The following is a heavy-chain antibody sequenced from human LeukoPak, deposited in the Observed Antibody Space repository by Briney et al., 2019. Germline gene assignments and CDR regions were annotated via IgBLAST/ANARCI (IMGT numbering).Heavy chain of an antibody. J-gene: IGHJ4*02. V-gene: IGHV3-21*01. Sequence: GGSLRLSCGDSGFTFDDYTISWVRQAPGKGLEWVSSISSSSSYIYYADSVKGRFTISRDNAKNSLYLQMNSLRAEDTAVYYCARDSSSWYYFDYWGQGTLVTVSS. CDR1: GFTFDDYT. D-gene: IGHD6-13*01. CDR2: ISSSSSYI. CDR3: ARDSSSWYYFDY.